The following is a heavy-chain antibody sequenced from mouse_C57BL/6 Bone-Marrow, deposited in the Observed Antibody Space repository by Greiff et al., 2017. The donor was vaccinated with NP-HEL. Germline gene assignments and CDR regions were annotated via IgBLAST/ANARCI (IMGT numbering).Heavy chain of an antibody. D-gene: IGHD1-1*01. CDR1: GYTFTSYW. CDR3: ARFISTEWYFDV. J-gene: IGHJ1*03. Sequence: VQLQQPGAELVKPGASVKMSCKASGYTFTSYWITWVKQRPGQGLEWIGDIYPGSGSTNYNEKFKSKATLTVDTSSSTAYMQISSLTSEDSAVYYCARFISTEWYFDVWGTGTTVTVSS. V-gene: IGHV1-55*01. CDR2: IYPGSGST.